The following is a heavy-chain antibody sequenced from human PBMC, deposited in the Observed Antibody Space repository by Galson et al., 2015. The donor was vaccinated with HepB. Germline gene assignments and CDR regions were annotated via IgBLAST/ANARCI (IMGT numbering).Heavy chain of an antibody. CDR3: ATDSDYYYDSSGPKHAFDI. J-gene: IGHJ3*02. Sequence: VKVSCKVSGYTLTELSMHWVRQAPGKGLEWMGGFDPEDGETIYAQKFQGRVTMTEDTSTDTAYMELSSLRSEDTAVYYCATDSDYYYDSSGPKHAFDIWGQGTMVTVSS. CDR1: GYTLTELS. V-gene: IGHV1-24*01. CDR2: FDPEDGET. D-gene: IGHD3-22*01.